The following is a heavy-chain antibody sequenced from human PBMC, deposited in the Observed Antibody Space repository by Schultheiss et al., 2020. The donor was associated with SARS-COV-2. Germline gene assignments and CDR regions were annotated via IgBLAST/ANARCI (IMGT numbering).Heavy chain of an antibody. CDR3: ARGGGDGMDV. CDR2: IYYSGST. Sequence: SQTLSLTCTVSGGSINNYYWTWIRQPAGKGLEWIGYIYYSGSTNYNPSLKSRVTISVDTSKNQFSLKLSSVTAADTAVYYCARGGGDGMDVWGQGTLVTVSS. CDR1: GGSINNYY. D-gene: IGHD3-16*01. J-gene: IGHJ4*02. V-gene: IGHV4-59*12.